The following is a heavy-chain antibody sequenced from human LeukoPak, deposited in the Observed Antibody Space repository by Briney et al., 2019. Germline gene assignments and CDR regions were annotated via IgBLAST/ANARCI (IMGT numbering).Heavy chain of an antibody. CDR2: IGSSGNTI. D-gene: IGHD6-19*01. J-gene: IGHJ4*02. CDR1: GFTFSGYI. Sequence: GGSLRLSCAASGFTFSGYIMNWVRQAPGKGLEWVSFIGSSGNTIYYADSVKGRFTVSRDNAKNSLYLQMNSLRAEDTAVCYCARDQWLDYWGQGTLVTVSS. V-gene: IGHV3-48*01. CDR3: ARDQWLDY.